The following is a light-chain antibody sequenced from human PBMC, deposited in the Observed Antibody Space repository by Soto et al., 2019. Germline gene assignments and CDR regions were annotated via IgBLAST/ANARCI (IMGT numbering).Light chain of an antibody. CDR2: GAS. V-gene: IGKV3-20*01. Sequence: EIVLTQSPGTLSLSPGERATLSCRASQSVSSNYLAWFQQKPGQAPRLLMFGASSRATGIPDRFSGSGSGTDFSLIISPLAPPYFAVYYCQQYASSPCPFGQGPKLDSK. CDR1: QSVSSNY. J-gene: IGKJ1*01. CDR3: QQYASSPCP.